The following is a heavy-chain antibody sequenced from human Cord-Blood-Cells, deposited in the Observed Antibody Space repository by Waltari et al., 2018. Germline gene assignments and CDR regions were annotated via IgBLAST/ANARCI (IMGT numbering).Heavy chain of an antibody. D-gene: IGHD6-13*01. J-gene: IGHJ6*02. V-gene: IGHV4-4*03. CDR2: IYHSGST. Sequence: HVQLQESGPGLVKPPWTLSLTCAVSGGSISSSTWWSWLRQPQGRGRGWIGEIYHSGSTNDNPSLKSRATISVDKSKNQFSLKLSSVTAADTAVYYCARGGDSSSWYYYYYGMDVWGQGTTVTVSS. CDR1: GGSISSSTW. CDR3: ARGGDSSSWYYYYYGMDV.